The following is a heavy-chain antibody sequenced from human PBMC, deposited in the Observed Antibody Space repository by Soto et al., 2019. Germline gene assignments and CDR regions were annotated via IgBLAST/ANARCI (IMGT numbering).Heavy chain of an antibody. CDR1: GGSVSSGSYY. V-gene: IGHV4-61*01. J-gene: IGHJ5*02. Sequence: ETLSLTCTVSGGSVSSGSYYWSWIRQPPGKGLEWIGYIYYSGSTNYNPSLKSRVTISVDTSKNQFSLKLSSVTAADTAVYYCARVRNNWNGNYLNWFDPWGQGTLVTVSS. D-gene: IGHD1-1*01. CDR2: IYYSGST. CDR3: ARVRNNWNGNYLNWFDP.